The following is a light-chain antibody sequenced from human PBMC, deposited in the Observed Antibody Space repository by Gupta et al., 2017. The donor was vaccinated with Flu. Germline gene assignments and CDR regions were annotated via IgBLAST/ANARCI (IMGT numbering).Light chain of an antibody. Sequence: TALITCEGANVGSEAVHWYQQRPGQAPVLVVFDDSDRPSGIPERFSGSNSGSTATLTINRVEVDDEADYYCQLWDANDDHPNWVFGGGTKLTVL. V-gene: IGLV3-21*02. J-gene: IGLJ3*02. CDR2: DDS. CDR1: NVGSEA. CDR3: QLWDANDDHPNWV.